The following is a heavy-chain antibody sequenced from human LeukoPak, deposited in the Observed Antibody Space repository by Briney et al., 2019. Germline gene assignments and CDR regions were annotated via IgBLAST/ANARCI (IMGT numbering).Heavy chain of an antibody. Sequence: GGSLRLSCAASGFTFSSYWMHWVRQAPGKGLVWVSRIKSDGSITNYADSVKGRFTISRDSAKNSLYLQMNSLRAEDTAVYYCARSPIRYCSGGSCPYYFDYWGQGTLVTVSS. J-gene: IGHJ4*02. CDR3: ARSPIRYCSGGSCPYYFDY. CDR2: IKSDGSIT. CDR1: GFTFSSYW. D-gene: IGHD2-15*01. V-gene: IGHV3-74*01.